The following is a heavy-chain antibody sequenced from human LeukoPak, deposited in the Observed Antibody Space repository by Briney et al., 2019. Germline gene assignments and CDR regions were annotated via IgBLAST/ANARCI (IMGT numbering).Heavy chain of an antibody. D-gene: IGHD3-10*01. Sequence: GGSLRLSCAASGFNFANHAMSWVRQTPGKGLEWVSAISGGGDITYYADSVTGRFTISRDNSKNTLYLQMNSLRAEDTAVYYCAKWQRYGSYFDYWGQGTLVTVSS. J-gene: IGHJ4*02. CDR2: ISGGGDIT. CDR3: AKWQRYGSYFDY. CDR1: GFNFANHA. V-gene: IGHV3-23*01.